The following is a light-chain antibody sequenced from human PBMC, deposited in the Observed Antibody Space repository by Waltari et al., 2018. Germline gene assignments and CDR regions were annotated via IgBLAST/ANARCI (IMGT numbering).Light chain of an antibody. J-gene: IGKJ1*01. CDR1: QSLLHSNGYNY. CDR3: MQALQTWA. V-gene: IGKV2-28*01. CDR2: LGS. Sequence: DNVVTQSPLSLPVTPGEPATISCRSSQSLLHSNGYNYLEWYVQRPGQSPQLLIYLGSPRAPGVPDRFSGSGSGTDFTLKISRVEAEDVGVYYCMQALQTWAFGQGTKVEIK.